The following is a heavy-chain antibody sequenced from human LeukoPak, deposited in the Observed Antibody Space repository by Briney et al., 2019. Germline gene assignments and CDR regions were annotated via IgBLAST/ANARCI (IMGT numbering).Heavy chain of an antibody. V-gene: IGHV3-7*01. CDR1: GFTFSSHW. D-gene: IGHD5-18*01. Sequence: GGSLRLSCAASGFTFSSHWMSWVRQAPGKGLEWVANIKKDGSEKYYVDAVKGRFTISRDNAKTSLYLQMHSLIAEDTAVYYCARDLSGIAGYTYGRGIDYWGQGTLVTVSS. CDR3: ARDLSGIAGYTYGRGIDY. CDR2: IKKDGSEK. J-gene: IGHJ4*02.